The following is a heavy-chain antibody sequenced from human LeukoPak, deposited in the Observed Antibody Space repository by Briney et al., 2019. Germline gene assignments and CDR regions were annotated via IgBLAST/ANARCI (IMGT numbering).Heavy chain of an antibody. V-gene: IGHV1-18*01. Sequence: ASVKVSCKASGYTFTSYGISWVRQAPGQGLEWMGWISAYNGNTNYAQKLQGRVTMTTDTSTSTAYMELRSLRSDDTAVYYCARDHDKAVAGKVDYWGQRTLVTVSS. J-gene: IGHJ4*02. CDR1: GYTFTSYG. CDR2: ISAYNGNT. D-gene: IGHD6-19*01. CDR3: ARDHDKAVAGKVDY.